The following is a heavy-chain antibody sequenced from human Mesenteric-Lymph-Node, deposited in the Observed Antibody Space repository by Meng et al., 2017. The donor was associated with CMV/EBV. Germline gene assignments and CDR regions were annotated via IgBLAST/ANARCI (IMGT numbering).Heavy chain of an antibody. D-gene: IGHD3-22*01. V-gene: IGHV5-51*01. CDR1: GYKFTSDW. CDR3: AKSAGGYLYYFDF. Sequence: CKGSGYKFTSDWIGWVRQMPGKGLEWMGIIYPGDSDTRYSPSLQGQVTISADKSTNTVYLQWNSLRASDTAMYYCAKSAGGYLYYFDFWGQGTLVTVSS. J-gene: IGHJ4*02. CDR2: IYPGDSDT.